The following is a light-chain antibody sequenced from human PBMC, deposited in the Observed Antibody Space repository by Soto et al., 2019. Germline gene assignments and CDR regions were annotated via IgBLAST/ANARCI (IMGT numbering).Light chain of an antibody. J-gene: IGKJ1*01. V-gene: IGKV1-39*01. Sequence: DIQMTQSPSSLSASVGDRVTITCRASQSIISHLTWYQQKPGKVPNLLIYAASSLQSGVPSRFSGSGSGTDFTLTINSLQPEDFATYYCQQSYSALGTFGQGTKVEV. CDR1: QSIISH. CDR2: AAS. CDR3: QQSYSALGT.